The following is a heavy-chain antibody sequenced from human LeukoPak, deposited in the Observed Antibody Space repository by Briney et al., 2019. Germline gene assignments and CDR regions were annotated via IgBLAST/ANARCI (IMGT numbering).Heavy chain of an antibody. V-gene: IGHV7-4-1*02. CDR3: ARDQRGGATGFDY. J-gene: IGHJ4*02. CDR2: INTNTGNP. CDR1: GYTFTTYA. D-gene: IGHD6-13*01. Sequence: ASVKVSCEASGYTFTTYAMNWVRQAPGQGLEWMGWINTNTGNPTSAQGFTGRFVFSLDTSVSTAYLQISSLKAEDTAVYYCARDQRGGATGFDYWGQGTLVTVSS.